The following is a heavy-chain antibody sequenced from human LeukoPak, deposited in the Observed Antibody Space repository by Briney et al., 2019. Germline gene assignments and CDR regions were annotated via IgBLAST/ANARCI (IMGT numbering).Heavy chain of an antibody. CDR1: GYSISSGYY. J-gene: IGHJ5*02. CDR2: IYHSGST. V-gene: IGHV4-38-2*02. CDR3: ARDRSSGWYWFDP. Sequence: TSETLSLTCTVSGYSISSGYYWGWIRQPPGKGLEWIGSIYHSGSTYYNPSLKSRVTISVDTSKNQFSLKLSSVTAADTAVYYCARDRSSGWYWFDPWGQGTLATVSS. D-gene: IGHD6-19*01.